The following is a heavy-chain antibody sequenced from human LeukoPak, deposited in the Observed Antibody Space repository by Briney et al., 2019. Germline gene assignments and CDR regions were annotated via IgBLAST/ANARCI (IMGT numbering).Heavy chain of an antibody. D-gene: IGHD6-13*01. CDR3: VSGYQAAAGYYFDY. CDR1: GYTFTIYY. Sequence: ASVKVSCKASGYTFTIYYMHWVRQAPGQGLEWMGIINPSRGSTSYAQKFQGRVTMTRDTSTSTVYMELSSLRSEDTAVYYCVSGYQAAAGYYFDYWGQGTLVTVSS. J-gene: IGHJ4*02. CDR2: INPSRGST. V-gene: IGHV1-46*01.